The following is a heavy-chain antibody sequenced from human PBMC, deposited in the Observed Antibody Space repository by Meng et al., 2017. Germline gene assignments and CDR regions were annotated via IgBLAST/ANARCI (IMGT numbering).Heavy chain of an antibody. Sequence: QVQLQEPGPGLVKPSGPLSLTCAVSGGSISSSNWWSWVRQPPGKGLEWIGEIYHSGSTNYNPSLKSRVTISVDKSKNQFSLKLSSVTAADTAVYYCARAGVGYYDSSGPYSYWGQGTLVTVSS. CDR3: ARAGVGYYDSSGPYSY. J-gene: IGHJ4*02. CDR2: IYHSGST. CDR1: GGSISSSNW. V-gene: IGHV4-4*02. D-gene: IGHD3-22*01.